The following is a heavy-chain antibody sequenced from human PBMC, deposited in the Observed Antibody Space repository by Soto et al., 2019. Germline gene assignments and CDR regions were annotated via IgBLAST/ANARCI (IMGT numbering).Heavy chain of an antibody. J-gene: IGHJ4*02. CDR3: ARDLGMITFGGVTDYFDY. Sequence: ASVKVSCKASGYTFTSYAMHWVRQAPGQRLEWMGWINAGNGNTKYSQKFQGRVTITRDTSASTAYMELSSLRSEDTAVYYCARDLGMITFGGVTDYFDYWGQGTLVTVSS. D-gene: IGHD3-16*01. V-gene: IGHV1-3*01. CDR2: INAGNGNT. CDR1: GYTFTSYA.